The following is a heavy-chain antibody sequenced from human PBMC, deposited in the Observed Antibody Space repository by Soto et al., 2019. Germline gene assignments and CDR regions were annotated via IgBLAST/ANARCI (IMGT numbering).Heavy chain of an antibody. Sequence: GASVKVSCKASGYTFTSYGISWVRQAPGQGLEWMGWISAYNGNTNYAQKLQGRVTMTTDTSTSTAYMELRSLRSDDKAVYYCARDRYCSSTSCYGYWGQGTLVTVSS. CDR3: ARDRYCSSTSCYGY. V-gene: IGHV1-18*01. CDR2: ISAYNGNT. J-gene: IGHJ4*02. CDR1: GYTFTSYG. D-gene: IGHD2-2*01.